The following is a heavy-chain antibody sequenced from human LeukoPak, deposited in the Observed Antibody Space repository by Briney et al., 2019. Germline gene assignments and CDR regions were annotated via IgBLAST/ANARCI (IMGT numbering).Heavy chain of an antibody. J-gene: IGHJ5*02. Sequence: SETLSLTCTVSGGSISSYYWTWIRQSAGKGLEWIGRINTSGSTNYNPSLRSRVTMSVNTSKNQFSLNLTSVTAADTAVYSCAREGGGPRWLDPWGQGTLVTVSS. CDR2: INTSGST. CDR1: GGSISSYY. V-gene: IGHV4-4*07. CDR3: AREGGGPRWLDP. D-gene: IGHD6-25*01.